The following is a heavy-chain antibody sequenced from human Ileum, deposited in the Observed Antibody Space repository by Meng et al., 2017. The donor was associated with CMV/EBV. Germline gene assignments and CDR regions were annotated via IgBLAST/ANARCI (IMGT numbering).Heavy chain of an antibody. J-gene: IGHJ4*02. D-gene: IGHD2-8*01. Sequence: EVLLLESGGGRAKPGGSLIVCGAASGFSFSSYSMTWVRQAPGKGLEWVAGISYNSVYINYPDSVRGRFTISRDNAKNSLYLQMNSLRAEDTAVYYCASKTQCTNGICPFDYWGQGTLVTVSS. CDR3: ASKTQCTNGICPFDY. CDR1: GFSFSSYS. CDR2: ISYNSVYI. V-gene: IGHV3-21*02.